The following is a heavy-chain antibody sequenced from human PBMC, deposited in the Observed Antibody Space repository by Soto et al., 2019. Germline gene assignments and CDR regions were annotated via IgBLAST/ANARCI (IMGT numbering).Heavy chain of an antibody. V-gene: IGHV1-69*06. Sequence: QVQLVQSGAEMRKPGSSLRASCKASGATFSDYAFSWVRQAPGQGLEWMGGIVPRFGSPNYAQKFGGRVTITADTSSSTVYMALSSLRFDDTAVYFCARDRIQLRLGKYSFNGMDVWGQGTTIIVSS. CDR1: GATFSDYA. CDR2: IVPRFGSP. CDR3: ARDRIQLRLGKYSFNGMDV. J-gene: IGHJ6*02. D-gene: IGHD3-16*01.